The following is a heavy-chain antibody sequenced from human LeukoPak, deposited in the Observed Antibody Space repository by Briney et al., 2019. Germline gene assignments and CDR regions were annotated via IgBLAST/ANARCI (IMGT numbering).Heavy chain of an antibody. CDR1: GYTFTTHG. J-gene: IGHJ4*02. V-gene: IGHV1-18*01. Sequence: GASVKVSCKASGYTFTTHGVSWVRQVPGQGLEWMGWISTRSDDSNFAQKLQGRVTMTTDTSTSTAYMELRSLRSDDTAVYYCARGAPGAPLYDYWGQGTLVTVSS. D-gene: IGHD3-10*01. CDR2: ISTRSDDS. CDR3: ARGAPGAPLYDY.